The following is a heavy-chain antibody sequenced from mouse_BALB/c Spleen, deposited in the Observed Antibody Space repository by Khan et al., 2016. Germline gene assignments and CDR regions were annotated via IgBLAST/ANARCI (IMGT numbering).Heavy chain of an antibody. D-gene: IGHD1-1*01. V-gene: IGHV5-9-3*01. CDR1: GFTFSSYA. Sequence: EVELVESGGGLVKPGGSLKLSCAASGFTFSSYAMSWVRQTPEKRLEWVATISSGGSYTYYPDSVKGRFTISRDNAKNTLYLQMRSLRSEDTAMYYCARRRYYGSSEYFDVWGEGTTVTVSS. CDR3: ARRRYYGSSEYFDV. CDR2: ISSGGSYT. J-gene: IGHJ1*01.